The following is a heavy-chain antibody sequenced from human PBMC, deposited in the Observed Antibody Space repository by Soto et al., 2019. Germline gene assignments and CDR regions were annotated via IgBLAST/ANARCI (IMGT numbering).Heavy chain of an antibody. CDR3: ARGQSGYSSGWSPIAS. D-gene: IGHD6-19*01. J-gene: IGHJ4*02. Sequence: QVQLVQSGAEAKKPGASVKVSCKASGYTFTSYEINWVRQATGQGREWMGWMNPNSGNTGYAQKFQGRVTMTRNTSISTTYMELSRLRSEDTAVYYCARGQSGYSSGWSPIASWGQGTLVTVSS. CDR1: GYTFTSYE. V-gene: IGHV1-8*01. CDR2: MNPNSGNT.